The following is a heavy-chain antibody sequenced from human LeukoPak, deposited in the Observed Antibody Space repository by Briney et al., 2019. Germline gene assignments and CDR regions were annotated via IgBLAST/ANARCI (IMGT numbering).Heavy chain of an antibody. CDR3: VTSSSWSSEYFQH. D-gene: IGHD6-13*01. CDR1: DGSLTNNNW. V-gene: IGHV4-4*02. CDR2: IYHSGST. J-gene: IGHJ1*01. Sequence: SETLSLTCAVSDGSLTNNNWWSWVRQPPGKGLEWLGEIYHSGSTNYNPSLKSRVTMSVDKSKNQFSLRLSSVTAADTAVYYCVTSSSWSSEYFQHWGQGTLVTVSS.